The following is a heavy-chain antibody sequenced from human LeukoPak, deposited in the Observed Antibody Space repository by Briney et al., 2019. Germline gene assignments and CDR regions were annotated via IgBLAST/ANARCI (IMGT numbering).Heavy chain of an antibody. J-gene: IGHJ4*02. V-gene: IGHV3-53*01. CDR3: ARLTKIPYYFDY. CDR1: GFTVSSNY. Sequence: PGGSLRLSCAASGFTVSSNYMSWVRQAPGKGLEWVSVIYSGGSTYYADSVKGRFTISRDNSKNTLYLQMNSLRAEDTAVYYCARLTKIPYYFDYWGQGTLVTVSS. D-gene: IGHD4/OR15-4a*01. CDR2: IYSGGST.